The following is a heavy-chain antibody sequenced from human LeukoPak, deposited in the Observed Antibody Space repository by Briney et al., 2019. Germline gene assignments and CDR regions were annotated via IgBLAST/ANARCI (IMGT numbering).Heavy chain of an antibody. D-gene: IGHD6-6*01. Sequence: AASVKVSCKASGYTFTGYYMHWVRQAPGQGLECMGRINPNSGGTNYAQKFQGRVTMTRDTSISTAYMELSRLRSDDTAVYYCARGVRMYSSSTHFDYWGQGTLFTVSS. CDR2: INPNSGGT. V-gene: IGHV1-2*06. J-gene: IGHJ4*02. CDR3: ARGVRMYSSSTHFDY. CDR1: GYTFTGYY.